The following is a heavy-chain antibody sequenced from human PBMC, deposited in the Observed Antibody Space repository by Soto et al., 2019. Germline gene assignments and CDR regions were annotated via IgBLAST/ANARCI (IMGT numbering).Heavy chain of an antibody. Sequence: QVQLVQSGAEVKKPGSSVKVSCKASGGTFSSYAISWVRQAPGQGLEWMGGIIPIFGTANYAQKFQGRVTITADESTSTAYMELSSLRSEDTAVYYCARVGPYYYVSSGHFDIWGQGTMVTVSS. J-gene: IGHJ3*02. CDR3: ARVGPYYYVSSGHFDI. V-gene: IGHV1-69*01. CDR1: GGTFSSYA. D-gene: IGHD3-22*01. CDR2: IIPIFGTA.